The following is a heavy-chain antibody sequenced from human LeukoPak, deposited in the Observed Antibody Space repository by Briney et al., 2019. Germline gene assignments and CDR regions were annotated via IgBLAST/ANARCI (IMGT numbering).Heavy chain of an antibody. D-gene: IGHD2-15*01. Sequence: GSSVKVSCKASGGTFSSYAISWVRQAPGQGLEWMGRIIPILGIANYAQKFQGRVTITADKSTSTAYMELSSLRSEDTAVYYCAREAGSCSGGSCPHDYWGQGTLVTVSS. V-gene: IGHV1-69*04. CDR1: GGTFSSYA. J-gene: IGHJ4*02. CDR2: IIPILGIA. CDR3: AREAGSCSGGSCPHDY.